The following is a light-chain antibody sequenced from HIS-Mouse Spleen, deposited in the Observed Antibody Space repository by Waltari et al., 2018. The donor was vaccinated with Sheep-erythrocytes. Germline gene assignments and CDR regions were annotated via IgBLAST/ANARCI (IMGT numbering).Light chain of an antibody. CDR2: KAS. J-gene: IGKJ1*01. Sequence: DIQMTQSPSNLSASVGDRVTITCRASQSISSWLAWYQQKPGKAPKLLIYKASSLESWVPSRFSGSGSGTEFTLTISSLQPDDFATYYCQQYNSYSWTFGQGTKVEIK. CDR3: QQYNSYSWT. V-gene: IGKV1-5*03. CDR1: QSISSW.